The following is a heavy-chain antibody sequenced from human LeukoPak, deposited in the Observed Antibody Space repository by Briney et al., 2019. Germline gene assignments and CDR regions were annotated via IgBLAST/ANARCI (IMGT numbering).Heavy chain of an antibody. D-gene: IGHD6-13*01. V-gene: IGHV4-39*01. Sequence: SETLSLTCTLSGGSISSSSYCWGWICQPPGKGLEWIGSIYYSGSTYYNPSLKSRVTISVDTSKNQFSLKLSSVTAADTAVYYCGVVQLAHFDYWGQGTQVTVSS. CDR1: GGSISSSSYC. CDR3: GVVQLAHFDY. J-gene: IGHJ4*02. CDR2: IYYSGST.